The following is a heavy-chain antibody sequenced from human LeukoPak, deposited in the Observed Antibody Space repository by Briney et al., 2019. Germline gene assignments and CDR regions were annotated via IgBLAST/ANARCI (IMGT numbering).Heavy chain of an antibody. V-gene: IGHV1-24*01. Sequence: ASVKVSCKVSGYTLTELSMHWVRQAPGKGLEWMGGFDPEDGETIYAQKFQGRVTMTEDTSTDTAYMELSSLRSEDTAVYYCATLYCGSASCQNWFDPWGQGTLVTVSS. CDR3: ATLYCGSASCQNWFDP. CDR1: GYTLTELS. J-gene: IGHJ5*02. D-gene: IGHD2-2*01. CDR2: FDPEDGET.